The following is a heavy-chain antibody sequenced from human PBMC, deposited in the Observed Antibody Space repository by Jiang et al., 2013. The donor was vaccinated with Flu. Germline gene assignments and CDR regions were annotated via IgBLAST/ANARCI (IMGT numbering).Heavy chain of an antibody. J-gene: IGHJ4*02. Sequence: GAEVKKPGESLKISCKGSGYSFTSYWIGWVRQMPGKGLEWMGIIYPGDSDTRYSPSFQGQVTISANKSISTAYLQWSSLKASDTAMYYCARPRRDPTSYYYDSSGEPFDYWGQGTLVTVSS. D-gene: IGHD3-22*01. V-gene: IGHV5-51*03. CDR3: ARPRRDPTSYYYDSSGEPFDY. CDR1: GYSFTSYW. CDR2: IYPGDSDT.